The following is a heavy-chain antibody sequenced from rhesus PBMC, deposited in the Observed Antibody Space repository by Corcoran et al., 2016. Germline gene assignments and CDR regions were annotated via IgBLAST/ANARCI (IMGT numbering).Heavy chain of an antibody. CDR1: GGSISDRYY. J-gene: IGHJ6*01. CDR3: ATLQYLDWLSYYGLDS. D-gene: IGHD3-3*01. Sequence: QVQLQESGPGLVKPSEPLSLTRAVSGGSISDRYYWNWIRQPPGQGLEWIGNIYGSSGSTYYNPSLKSRVTISKDTSKNQFSLKLSSVTAADTAVYYCATLQYLDWLSYYGLDSWGQGVVVNVSS. V-gene: IGHV4S7*01. CDR2: IYGSSGST.